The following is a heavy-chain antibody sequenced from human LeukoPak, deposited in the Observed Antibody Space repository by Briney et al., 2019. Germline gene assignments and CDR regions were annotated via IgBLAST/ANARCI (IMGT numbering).Heavy chain of an antibody. CDR2: ISSRSSYI. Sequence: GGSLRLSRAASGFTFSSYSMNWVRQAPGKGLEWVSSISSRSSYIYYADSVKGRFTISRDNAKNSLYLQMNSLRAEDTAVYYCARDRGIGSSSWYPLDYWGQGTLVTVSS. D-gene: IGHD6-13*01. CDR1: GFTFSSYS. V-gene: IGHV3-21*01. CDR3: ARDRGIGSSSWYPLDY. J-gene: IGHJ4*02.